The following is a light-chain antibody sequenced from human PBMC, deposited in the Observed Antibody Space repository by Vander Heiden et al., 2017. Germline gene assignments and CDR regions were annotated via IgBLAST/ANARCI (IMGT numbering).Light chain of an antibody. CDR1: ALPKQY. CDR2: KDS. CDR3: QSADSSGTYEV. V-gene: IGLV3-25*03. J-gene: IGLJ3*02. Sequence: SYVLTQPPSVSVSPGQTARITCSGDALPKQYAYWYQQKPGQAPVLVIYKDSERPSGIPERFSGSSSGTTVTLTISGVQAEDEADYYCQSADSSGTYEVFGGGTKLTVL.